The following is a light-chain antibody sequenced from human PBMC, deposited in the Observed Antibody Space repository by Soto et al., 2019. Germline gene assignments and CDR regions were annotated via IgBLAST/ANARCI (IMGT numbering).Light chain of an antibody. V-gene: IGLV2-14*01. CDR3: SSYTSSSTPYV. Sequence: QSALTQPASVSGSPGQSITISCTGTSSDVGGYNYVSWYQQHPGKAPKLMIYEVSNRPSGVSNRFSGSKSGNTSSLNISGLQAEDEDDYYCSSYTSSSTPYVFGTGTKLTVL. CDR2: EVS. J-gene: IGLJ1*01. CDR1: SSDVGGYNY.